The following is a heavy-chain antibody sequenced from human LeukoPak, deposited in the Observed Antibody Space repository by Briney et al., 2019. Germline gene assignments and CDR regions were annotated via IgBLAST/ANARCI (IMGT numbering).Heavy chain of an antibody. CDR2: IYYSGST. D-gene: IGHD5-12*01. V-gene: IGHV4-59*08. Sequence: SETLSLTRTVSGGSLNNYYWTWIRQPPGRGLEWIVHIYYSGSTYYNPSLKSRVTISVDTSKNQFTLKLSSVTAADTAVYYCARQAWLLDYWGPGTLVTVAS. CDR3: ARQAWLLDY. J-gene: IGHJ4*02. CDR1: GGSLNNYY.